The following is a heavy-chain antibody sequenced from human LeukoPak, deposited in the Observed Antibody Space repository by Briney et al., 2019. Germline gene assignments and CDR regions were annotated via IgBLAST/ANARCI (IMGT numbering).Heavy chain of an antibody. CDR1: GGSISSGGYY. V-gene: IGHV4-31*03. CDR3: ARQSPHYYDSSGYYGVDY. D-gene: IGHD3-22*01. CDR2: IYYSGST. J-gene: IGHJ4*02. Sequence: SQTLSLTCTVSGGSISSGGYYWSWIRQHPGKGLEWIGYIYYSGSTYYNPSLKSRVTISVDTSKNQFSLKLSSVTAADTAVYYCARQSPHYYDSSGYYGVDYWGQGTLVTVSP.